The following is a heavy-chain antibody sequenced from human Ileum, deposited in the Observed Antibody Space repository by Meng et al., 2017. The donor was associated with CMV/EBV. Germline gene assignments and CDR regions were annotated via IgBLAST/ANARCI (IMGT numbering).Heavy chain of an antibody. V-gene: IGHV3-11*01. D-gene: IGHD4-17*01. CDR1: GFTFGSYY. CDR2: ITGSGNTI. J-gene: IGHJ4*02. Sequence: QVQLVESGGGLVKPGGSLSLSCAASGFTFGSYYMAWVRQAPGKGLEWVSYITGSGNTIYYADSVKGRFTISRDNAKSSLYLEINSLRAEDTAVYYCVRGNYGFDYWGQGTLVTVSS. CDR3: VRGNYGFDY.